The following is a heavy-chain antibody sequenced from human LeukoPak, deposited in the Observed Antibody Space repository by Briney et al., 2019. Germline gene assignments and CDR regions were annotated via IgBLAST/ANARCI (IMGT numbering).Heavy chain of an antibody. D-gene: IGHD6-19*01. Sequence: PGGSLRLSCAASGFTFSSYAMHWVRQAPGKGLEWVAVLSYDGSNKYYADSVKGRFTISRDNSKNTLYLQMNSLRAEDTAVYYCARGPPGGWYAHFDHWGQGTLVTVSS. CDR2: LSYDGSNK. CDR1: GFTFSSYA. V-gene: IGHV3-30-3*01. J-gene: IGHJ4*02. CDR3: ARGPPGGWYAHFDH.